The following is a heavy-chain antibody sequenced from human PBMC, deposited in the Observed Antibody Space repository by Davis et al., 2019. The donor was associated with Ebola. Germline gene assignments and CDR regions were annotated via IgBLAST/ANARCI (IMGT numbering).Heavy chain of an antibody. CDR2: INPSGGST. Sequence: ASVKVSCKASGYTFTSYYMHWVRQAPGQGLEWMGIINPSGGSTSYAQKFQGRVTFTADESTDTAYLELSSLRSEDTAVYYCATTPGIGAGYYYYSLDVWGKGTTVTVSS. J-gene: IGHJ6*04. D-gene: IGHD6-25*01. CDR3: ATTPGIGAGYYYYSLDV. V-gene: IGHV1-46*01. CDR1: GYTFTSYY.